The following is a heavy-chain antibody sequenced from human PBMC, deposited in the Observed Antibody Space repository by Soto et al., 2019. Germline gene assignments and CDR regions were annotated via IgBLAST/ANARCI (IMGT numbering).Heavy chain of an antibody. CDR1: GFTFSSYA. Sequence: GGSLRLSCAASGFTFSSYAMSWVRQAPGKGLEWVSAISGSGGSTYYADSVKGRFTISRDNSKNTLYLQMNSLRAEDTAVYYCAKVSGGRIYYYGMDVWGQGTTVTVSS. D-gene: IGHD3-10*01. CDR3: AKVSGGRIYYYGMDV. CDR2: ISGSGGST. J-gene: IGHJ6*02. V-gene: IGHV3-23*01.